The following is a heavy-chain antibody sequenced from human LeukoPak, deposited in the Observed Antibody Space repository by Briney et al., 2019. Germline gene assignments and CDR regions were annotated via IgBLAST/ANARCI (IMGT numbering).Heavy chain of an antibody. CDR3: ARAGVAPDQDFDY. D-gene: IGHD3-3*01. J-gene: IGHJ4*02. CDR2: FYYSGTT. V-gene: IGHV4-31*03. Sequence: PSETLSLTCNVSGGSISSGDYYWTWIRQHPGKGLEWIGYFYYSGTTNYNPSLKSRVIISVDTSKNQFFLKLSSVTAADTAVYYCARAGVAPDQDFDYWGQGILVTVSS. CDR1: GGSISSGDYY.